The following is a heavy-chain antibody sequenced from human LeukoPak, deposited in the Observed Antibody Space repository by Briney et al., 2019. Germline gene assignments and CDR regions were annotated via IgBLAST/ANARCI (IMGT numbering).Heavy chain of an antibody. CDR2: INSDGSSP. CDR1: GFPFSSNW. D-gene: IGHD1-1*01. Sequence: GGSLRLSCAASGFPFSSNWMHWVRQAPGKGLVWVSRINSDGSSPHYADSVKGRFTISRDNAKNTLYLEMNSLRAEDTAMYFCAREAKAPGRERGKGPLVTVSS. CDR3: AREAKAPGRE. V-gene: IGHV3-74*01. J-gene: IGHJ4*02.